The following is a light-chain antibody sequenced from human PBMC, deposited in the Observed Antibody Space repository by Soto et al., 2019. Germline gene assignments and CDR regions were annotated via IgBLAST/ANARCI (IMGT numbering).Light chain of an antibody. CDR3: CSYVGASTYV. CDR1: TSFVGTYNF. CDR2: EDT. Sequence: QSVLTQPASVSGSAGQSITISCTGTTSFVGTYNFVSWYQQHPGKASQVLIYEDTKRPSGVSNRFSGSTSGSTASLTISGLQTEDEADYYCCSYVGASTYVFGTGTKLTVL. V-gene: IGLV2-23*01. J-gene: IGLJ1*01.